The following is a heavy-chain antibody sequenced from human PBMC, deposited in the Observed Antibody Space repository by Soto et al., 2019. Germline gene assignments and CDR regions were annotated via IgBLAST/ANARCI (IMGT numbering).Heavy chain of an antibody. CDR3: AGVSGRRPYYGMDV. J-gene: IGHJ6*02. CDR2: ISAYNGNT. CDR1: GYTFTSYG. Sequence: ASVKVSCKASGYTFTSYGISWVRQAPGQGLEWMGWISAYNGNTNYAQKLQGRVTMTTDTSTSTAYMELRSLRSDDTAVYYCAGVSGRRPYYGMDVWGQGTTVTVSS. V-gene: IGHV1-18*01. D-gene: IGHD6-25*01.